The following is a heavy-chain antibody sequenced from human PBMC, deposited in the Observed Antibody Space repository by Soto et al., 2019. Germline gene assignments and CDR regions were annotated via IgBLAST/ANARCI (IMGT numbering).Heavy chain of an antibody. D-gene: IGHD3-10*01. CDR1: GGSFSGYY. J-gene: IGHJ4*02. CDR3: ARSVYYYGSGSPEYYFDY. V-gene: IGHV4-34*01. CDR2: INHSGRT. Sequence: QVQLQQWGAGLLKPSETLSLTCAVYGGSFSGYYWSWIRQPPGKGLEWIGEINHSGRTNYNPSLKSRVTISVDTSKNQFSLKLSSVTAADTAVYYCARSVYYYGSGSPEYYFDYWGQGTLVTVSS.